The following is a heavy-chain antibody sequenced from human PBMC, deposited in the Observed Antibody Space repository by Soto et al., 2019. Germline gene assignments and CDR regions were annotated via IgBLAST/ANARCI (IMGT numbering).Heavy chain of an antibody. CDR3: ARVQDYIWGSYRYFFFDY. CDR1: GFTFSSYS. J-gene: IGHJ4*02. CDR2: ISSSSSYI. Sequence: PGGSLRLSCAASGFTFSSYSMNWVRQAPGKGLEWVSSISSSSSYIYYADSVKGRFTISRDNAKNSLYLQMNSLRAEDTAVYYCARVQDYIWGSYRYFFFDYWGQGTLVTVSS. D-gene: IGHD3-16*02. V-gene: IGHV3-21*01.